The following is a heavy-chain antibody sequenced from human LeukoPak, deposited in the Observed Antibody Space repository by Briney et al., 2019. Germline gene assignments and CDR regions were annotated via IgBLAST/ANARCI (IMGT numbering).Heavy chain of an antibody. CDR1: GFMFSSYS. V-gene: IGHV3-21*04. J-gene: IGHJ3*02. CDR3: TRDRGVDYYGSGNYLLAFDS. Sequence: GGSLRLSWAASGFMFSSYSMTRVRQATGKGLEGVSSILCWCSYIFYAHSVKGRFHIPRHNDNQSLSLQVKSLRADGTAVYYCTRDRGVDYYGSGNYLLAFDSWGEGTMVTLSS. CDR2: ILCWCSYI. D-gene: IGHD3-10*01.